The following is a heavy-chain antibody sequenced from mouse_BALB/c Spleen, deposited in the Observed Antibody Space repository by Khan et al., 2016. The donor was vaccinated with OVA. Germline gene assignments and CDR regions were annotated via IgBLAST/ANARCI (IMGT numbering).Heavy chain of an antibody. V-gene: IGHV3-2*02. J-gene: IGHJ4*01. CDR1: GYSITTNYA. Sequence: EVQLQESGPGLVKPSQSLSLTCTVTGYSITTNYAWDWIRQFPGNKLEWMGYISYSGSTSYNPSLKSRVSITRDTSKNQFFLQLNSVTTEDTATYYCARKNDYGYAVDYWGQGTSGTVSS. D-gene: IGHD1-1*01. CDR2: ISYSGST. CDR3: ARKNDYGYAVDY.